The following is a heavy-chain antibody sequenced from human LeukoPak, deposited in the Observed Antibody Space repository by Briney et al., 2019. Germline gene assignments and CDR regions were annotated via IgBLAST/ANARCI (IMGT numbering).Heavy chain of an antibody. J-gene: IGHJ4*02. CDR3: ARNLGYYGSGSYPLDY. V-gene: IGHV3-11*01. D-gene: IGHD3-10*01. Sequence: GGSLTLSCAASGFILSDYYMSWVRQAPGKGLEWVSYINSGHSITYYADSVKGRFTISRDNAENSLYLQMNSLRAEDTAVYYCARNLGYYGSGSYPLDYWGQGTLVTVSS. CDR1: GFILSDYY. CDR2: INSGHSIT.